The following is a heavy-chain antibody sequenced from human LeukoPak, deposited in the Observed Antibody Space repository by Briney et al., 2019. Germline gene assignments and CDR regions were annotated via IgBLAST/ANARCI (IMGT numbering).Heavy chain of an antibody. CDR3: ARYWGVQLWPHWYFDL. CDR2: IYYSGST. V-gene: IGHV4-59*01. J-gene: IGHJ2*01. CDR1: GGSISSYY. Sequence: SETLSPTCTVSGGSISSYYWSWFRQTPGKGPEWIGYIYYSGSTKYNSSLKSRVTLSVDRSKNQFSLKLNSVTAADTAVYYCARYWGVQLWPHWYFDLWGRGSLVTVSS. D-gene: IGHD5-24*01.